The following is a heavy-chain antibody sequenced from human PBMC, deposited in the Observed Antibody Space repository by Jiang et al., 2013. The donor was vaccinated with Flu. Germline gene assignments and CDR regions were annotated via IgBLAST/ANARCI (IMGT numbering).Heavy chain of an antibody. Sequence: QLVESGEAWYSLEGSLRLSCAASGFTFRSYQMTWVRQAPGKGLEWLSFIGTTANTRYYADSVKGRFTISRDNAESSLYLQMNSLRAEDTAVYYCARDIDYADYGGAFDYWGQGTLVTVSS. CDR1: GFTFRSYQ. J-gene: IGHJ4*02. D-gene: IGHD4-17*01. CDR3: ARDIDYADYGGAFDY. V-gene: IGHV3-48*03. CDR2: IGTTANTR.